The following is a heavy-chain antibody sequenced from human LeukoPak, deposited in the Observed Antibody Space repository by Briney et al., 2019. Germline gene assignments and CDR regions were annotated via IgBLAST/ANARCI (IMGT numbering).Heavy chain of an antibody. CDR1: GFNFNYFA. V-gene: IGHV3-23*01. Sequence: GSLRLSCSASGFNFNYFAMSWIRQAPGKRLEWVSTIGDSGSGGSYADSVRGRFTISRDNSKNIVYLQMHSLRVDDSAAYYCSRIKYGGNSGYHFDYWGQGTLVTVSS. J-gene: IGHJ4*02. CDR2: IGDSGSGG. CDR3: SRIKYGGNSGYHFDY. D-gene: IGHD4-23*01.